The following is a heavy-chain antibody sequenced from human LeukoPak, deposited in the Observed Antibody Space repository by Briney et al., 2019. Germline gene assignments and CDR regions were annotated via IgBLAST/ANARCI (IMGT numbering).Heavy chain of an antibody. CDR1: GYNFIGYY. D-gene: IGHD2-15*01. Sequence: ASVKVSCKASGYNFIGYYMHWVRQAPGQGLEWMGRINPNSGGTNYAQKFQGRVTMTRDTSISTAYMELTRLTSDETAVYYCARERAVQGYCSGGRCYINDYWGQGTLVTVSS. V-gene: IGHV1-2*06. CDR3: ARERAVQGYCSGGRCYINDY. CDR2: INPNSGGT. J-gene: IGHJ4*02.